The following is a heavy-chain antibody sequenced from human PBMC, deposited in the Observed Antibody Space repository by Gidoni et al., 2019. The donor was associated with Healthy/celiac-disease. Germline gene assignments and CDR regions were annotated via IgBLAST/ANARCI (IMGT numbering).Heavy chain of an antibody. CDR2: ISYDGSNK. V-gene: IGHV3-30-3*01. CDR1: GFTFSLYA. Sequence: QVQLVESGGGVGQPGRYLRLSCEASGFTFSLYAIHWVRQAPGKGLYCVAVISYDGSNKYYADSVHRRFTIARDNSKITLYLQINSLSSEDTAVYYFAIDSLGYLDYWGQGTLVTVSS. J-gene: IGHJ4*02. CDR3: AIDSLGYLDY.